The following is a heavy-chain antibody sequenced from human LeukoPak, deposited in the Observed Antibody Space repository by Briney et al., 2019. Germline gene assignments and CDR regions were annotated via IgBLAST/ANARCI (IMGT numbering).Heavy chain of an antibody. CDR1: GFTFSNAW. V-gene: IGHV3-15*01. J-gene: IGHJ4*02. Sequence: SGGSLRLSCAASGFTFSNAWMSWVRQAPGKGLEWVGRIKSKTDGGTTDYAAPVKGRFSISRDDSKRIAYLQMNSLETEDTAVYYCTRDGIPETNWSGYYIDYWGQGTLVTVSS. CDR3: TRDGIPETNWSGYYIDY. CDR2: IKSKTDGGTT. D-gene: IGHD3-3*01.